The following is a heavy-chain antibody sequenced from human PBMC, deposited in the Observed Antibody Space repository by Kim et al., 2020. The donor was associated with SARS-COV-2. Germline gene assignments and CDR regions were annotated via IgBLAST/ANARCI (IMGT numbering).Heavy chain of an antibody. Sequence: ASVKVSCKASGYTFTSYDINWVRQATGQGLEWMGWMNPNSGNTGYAQKFQGRVTMTRNTSISTAYMELSSLRSEDTAVYYCVRSRRITMVQGVIINYYYGMDVWGQGTTVTVSS. CDR1: GYTFTSYD. J-gene: IGHJ6*02. CDR2: MNPNSGNT. D-gene: IGHD3-10*01. CDR3: VRSRRITMVQGVIINYYYGMDV. V-gene: IGHV1-8*01.